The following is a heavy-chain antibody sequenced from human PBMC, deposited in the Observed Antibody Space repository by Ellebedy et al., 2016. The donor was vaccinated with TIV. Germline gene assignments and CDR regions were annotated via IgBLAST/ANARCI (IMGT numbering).Heavy chain of an antibody. CDR2: IRSGGVYV. V-gene: IGHV3-21*01. Sequence: GESLKISCLASGFSFKTDAMNWVRQPPGQGLEWVASIRSGGVYVWYGDSVTGRFTISRDNAKNSLFLQMNSLRDDDTAVYYCARGGGGYFLDWGQGTLVSVSS. CDR3: ARGGGGYFLD. D-gene: IGHD6-25*01. CDR1: GFSFKTDA. J-gene: IGHJ4*02.